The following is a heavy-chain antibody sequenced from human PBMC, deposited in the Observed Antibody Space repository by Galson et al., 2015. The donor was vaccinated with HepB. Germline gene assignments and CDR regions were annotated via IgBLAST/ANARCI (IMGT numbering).Heavy chain of an antibody. CDR1: GFTFSSLA. D-gene: IGHD2-2*01. CDR2: ISNDGSNK. CDR3: AKFGSTRFDTFDI. J-gene: IGHJ3*02. V-gene: IGHV3-30*18. Sequence: SLRLSCAASGFTFSSLAMHWVRQAPGKGLEWVAHISNDGSNKYYADSVKGRFTISRDNSKNTLYLQMNSLRAEDTAVYYCAKFGSTRFDTFDIWGQGTMVTVSS.